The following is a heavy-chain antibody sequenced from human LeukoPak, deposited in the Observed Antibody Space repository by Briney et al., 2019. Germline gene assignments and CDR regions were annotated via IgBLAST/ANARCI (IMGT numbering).Heavy chain of an antibody. D-gene: IGHD6-19*01. CDR3: ARLPVANPPHYYYYMDV. CDR2: IYPGDSDT. J-gene: IGHJ6*03. V-gene: IGHV5-51*01. Sequence: GESLKISCKGSGYSFTTYWIGWVRQMPGKGLEWMGIIYPGDSDTRYSPSFQGQVTISADKSISTAYLQWSSLKASDTAMYYCARLPVANPPHYYYYMDVWGKGTTVTVSS. CDR1: GYSFTTYW.